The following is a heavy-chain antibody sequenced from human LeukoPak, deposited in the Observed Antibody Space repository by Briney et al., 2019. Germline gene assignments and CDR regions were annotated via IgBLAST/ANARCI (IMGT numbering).Heavy chain of an antibody. D-gene: IGHD3-22*01. CDR2: ISYDGSNK. J-gene: IGHJ4*02. Sequence: PGRSLRLSCAASGFTFSSYAMHWVRQAPGKGLEWVAVISYDGSNKYYADSVKGRFTISRDNSKNTLYLQMNSLRAEDTAVYYCARVPNRGSSGYPYWGQGTLVTVSS. CDR1: GFTFSSYA. V-gene: IGHV3-30*04. CDR3: ARVPNRGSSGYPY.